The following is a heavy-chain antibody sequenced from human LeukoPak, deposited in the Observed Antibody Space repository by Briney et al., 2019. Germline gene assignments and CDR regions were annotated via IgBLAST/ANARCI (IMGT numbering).Heavy chain of an antibody. V-gene: IGHV4-59*01. J-gene: IGHJ4*02. D-gene: IGHD3-3*01. CDR1: GGSISSYY. CDR3: ARDLDVYDFGFDY. CDR2: IYYSGST. Sequence: SETLSLTCTVSGGSISSYYWSWIRQPPGKGLEWIGYIYYSGSTNYNPSLKSRVTISVDTSKNQFSLKLSSVTAADTAVYYCARDLDVYDFGFDYWGQGTLVTVSS.